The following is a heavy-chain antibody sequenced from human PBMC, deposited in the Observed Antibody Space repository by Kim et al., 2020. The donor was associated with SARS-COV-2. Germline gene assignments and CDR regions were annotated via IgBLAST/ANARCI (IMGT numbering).Heavy chain of an antibody. CDR3: ARETKGWNSCYFDF. Sequence: SETLSLTCTVSGDSINGYYCSWIRQPPGKGLEWIANFYYPGSLSSNAALKRRVTISSNTSKNKFSLTLNYVTAADKAGYYCARETKGWNSCYFDFGDRGT. CDR1: GDSINGYY. J-gene: IGHJ2*01. V-gene: IGHV4-59*12. D-gene: IGHD1-7*01. CDR2: FYYPGSL.